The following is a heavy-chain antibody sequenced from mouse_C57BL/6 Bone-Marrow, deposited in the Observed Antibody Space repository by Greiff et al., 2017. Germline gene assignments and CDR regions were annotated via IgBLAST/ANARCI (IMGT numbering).Heavy chain of an antibody. V-gene: IGHV14-4*01. D-gene: IGHD2-13*01. CDR3: ATEGGYGDDSPYWYFDV. CDR2: IDPENGDT. Sequence: EVQLQQSGAELVRPGASVKLSCTASGFNIKDDYMHWVKQRPEQGLEWIGWIDPENGDTEYASKFQGKATITADKSSNTAYLQLSSLTSEDTAVYYCATEGGYGDDSPYWYFDVWGPGTTVTVSS. CDR1: GFNIKDDY. J-gene: IGHJ1*01.